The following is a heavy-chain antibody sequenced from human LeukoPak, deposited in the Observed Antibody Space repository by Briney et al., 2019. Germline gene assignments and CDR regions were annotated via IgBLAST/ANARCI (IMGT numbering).Heavy chain of an antibody. J-gene: IGHJ4*02. CDR1: GFTFSSHW. Sequence: GGSLRLSCAASGFTFSSHWMSWVRPAPGRGLEWVAHIKEDGSERHHVDSVKGRFTISRDNAKNSLYLQMNSLRAEDTALYYCARQGNYNFDYWGQGTLVTVSP. D-gene: IGHD1-7*01. CDR2: IKEDGSER. V-gene: IGHV3-7*05. CDR3: ARQGNYNFDY.